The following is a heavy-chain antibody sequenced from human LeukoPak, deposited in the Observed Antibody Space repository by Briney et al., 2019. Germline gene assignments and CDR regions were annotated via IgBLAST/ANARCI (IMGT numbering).Heavy chain of an antibody. CDR1: GXSIISTNW. D-gene: IGHD6-13*01. CDR3: ASSSNTRPGY. CDR2: IYHSGTT. J-gene: IGHJ4*02. V-gene: IGHV4-4*02. Sequence: PSETLSLTCAVSGXSIISTNWWNWVRQPPGKGLEWIGEIYHSGTTTYNASLKSRVGISVDKSKNQFSLTLSSATAADTAVYYCASSSNTRPGYWGQGILVTVSS.